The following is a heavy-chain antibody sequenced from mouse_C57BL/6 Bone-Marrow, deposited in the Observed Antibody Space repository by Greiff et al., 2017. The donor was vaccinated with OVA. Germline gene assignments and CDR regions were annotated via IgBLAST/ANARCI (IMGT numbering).Heavy chain of an antibody. CDR1: GFTFSSYG. Sequence: EVQLVESGGDLVKPGGSLKLSCAASGFTFSSYGMSWVRQTPDKRLEWVATISSGGSYTYYPDSVKGRFTISRDNAKNTLYLQMSSLKSEDTAMYYCARHGGLFDYWGQGTTLTVSS. CDR3: ARHGGLFDY. D-gene: IGHD3-3*01. J-gene: IGHJ2*01. V-gene: IGHV5-6*01. CDR2: ISSGGSYT.